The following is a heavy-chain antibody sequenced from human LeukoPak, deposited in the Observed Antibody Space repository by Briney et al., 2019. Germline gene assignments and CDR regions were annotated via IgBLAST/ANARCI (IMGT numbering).Heavy chain of an antibody. CDR3: ARLRRNNDNSGYYYYYDY. CDR1: GLTFSSYS. CDR2: ITPTSSYI. D-gene: IGHD3-22*01. V-gene: IGHV3-21*01. J-gene: IGHJ4*02. Sequence: PGGSLGLSCAASGLTFSSYSFNWVRQAPGKGLEWVSSITPTSSYIYYADSVKGRFTISRDNAKNSLYLQMNSLRAEDTAVYYCARLRRNNDNSGYYYYYDYWGQGTLVTVSS.